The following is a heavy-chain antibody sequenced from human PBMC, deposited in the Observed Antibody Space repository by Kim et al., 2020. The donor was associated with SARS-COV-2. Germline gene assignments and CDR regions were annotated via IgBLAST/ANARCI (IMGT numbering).Heavy chain of an antibody. CDR2: IYYSGST. CDR1: GGSISSSSYY. J-gene: IGHJ6*02. D-gene: IGHD6-13*01. Sequence: SETLSLTCTVSGGSISSSSYYWGWIRQPPGKGLEWIGSIYYSGSTYYNPSLKSRVTISVDTSKNQFSLKLSSVTAADTAVYYCARGGTYSSSWYHYYYGMDVWGQGTTVTVSS. CDR3: ARGGTYSSSWYHYYYGMDV. V-gene: IGHV4-39*01.